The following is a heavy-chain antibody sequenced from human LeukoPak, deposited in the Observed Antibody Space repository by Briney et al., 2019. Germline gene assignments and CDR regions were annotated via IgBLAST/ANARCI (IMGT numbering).Heavy chain of an antibody. V-gene: IGHV4-39*01. CDR2: IYYSGIT. J-gene: IGHJ3*02. CDR3: ARLLGDITMIVVVIPPGAFDI. Sequence: SETLSLTCTVSGGAISSSSYYWGWIRQPPGKGLEWIGSIYYSGITYYNPSLKSRVTISVDTSKNQFSLKLSSVTAADTAVYYCARLLGDITMIVVVIPPGAFDIWGQGTMVTVSS. CDR1: GGAISSSSYY. D-gene: IGHD3-22*01.